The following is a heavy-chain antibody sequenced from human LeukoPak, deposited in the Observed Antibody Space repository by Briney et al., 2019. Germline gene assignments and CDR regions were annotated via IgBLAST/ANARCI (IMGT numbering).Heavy chain of an antibody. V-gene: IGHV3-23*01. D-gene: IGHD3-9*01. CDR2: ISGSGGST. Sequence: GGSLRLSCAASGLTFSSYGMSWVRQAPGKGLEWVSAISGSGGSTYYADSVKGRFTISRDNSKNTLYLQMNSLRAEDTAVYYCAKGEYYDILTGYLDYWGQGTLVTVSS. J-gene: IGHJ4*02. CDR3: AKGEYYDILTGYLDY. CDR1: GLTFSSYG.